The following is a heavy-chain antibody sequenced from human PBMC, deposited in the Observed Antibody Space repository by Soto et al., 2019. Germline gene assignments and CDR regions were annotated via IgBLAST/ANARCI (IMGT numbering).Heavy chain of an antibody. CDR2: ISGSGGST. CDR3: AKDSGVTTFFDY. V-gene: IGHV3-23*01. J-gene: IGHJ4*02. CDR1: GFTFSRYA. D-gene: IGHD4-4*01. Sequence: ESGGGLVQPGGSLRLSCAASGFTFSRYAMSWVRQAPGKGLEWVSAISGSGGSTYYADSVKGRFTISRDNSKNTLYLQMNSLRAEDTAVYYCAKDSGVTTFFDYWGQGTLVTVSS.